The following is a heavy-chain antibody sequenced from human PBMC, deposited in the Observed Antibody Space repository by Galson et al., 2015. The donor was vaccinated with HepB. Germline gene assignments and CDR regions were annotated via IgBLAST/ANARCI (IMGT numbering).Heavy chain of an antibody. CDR1: GFSFSSYA. J-gene: IGHJ5*02. CDR2: ISSDGDII. D-gene: IGHD2-15*01. V-gene: IGHV3-30*14. CDR3: ARGGGGSCSSCWFDP. Sequence: SLRLSCAASGFSFSSYAMHWVRQAPGRGLEWVAVISSDGDIIYYGDSVKGRFTISRDNSRNTVYSQMTSLRPEDTAVYYCARGGGGSCSSCWFDPWGQGTLVTVSS.